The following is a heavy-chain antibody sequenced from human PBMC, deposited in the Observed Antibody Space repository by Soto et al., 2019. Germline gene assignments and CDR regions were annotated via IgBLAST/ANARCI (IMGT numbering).Heavy chain of an antibody. D-gene: IGHD5-12*01. CDR2: INHSGST. V-gene: IGHV4-34*01. CDR1: GGSFSGYY. Sequence: QVQLQQWGAGLLKPSETLSLTCAVYGGSFSGYYWSWIRQPPGKGLEWIGEINHSGSTIYNPSLKSRVTISVDTTKNQFSLKLSSVTAADTAVYYCARGRWLRSSADYWVQGTLVTVSS. CDR3: ARGRWLRSSADY. J-gene: IGHJ4*02.